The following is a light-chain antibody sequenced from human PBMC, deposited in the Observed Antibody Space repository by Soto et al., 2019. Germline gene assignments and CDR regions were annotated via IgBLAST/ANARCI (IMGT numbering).Light chain of an antibody. CDR3: QQYGSSPPYT. J-gene: IGKJ2*01. CDR2: GAS. V-gene: IGKV3-20*01. CDR1: QSVSSTY. Sequence: EIVLTQSPGTLSLSPGERATLSCRASQSVSSTYLAWYQQKPGQAPRLLLYGASSRATGMPDRFSGSGSGTDFTLTISRLEPKDFAVYYCQQYGSSPPYTFGQGTKLEIK.